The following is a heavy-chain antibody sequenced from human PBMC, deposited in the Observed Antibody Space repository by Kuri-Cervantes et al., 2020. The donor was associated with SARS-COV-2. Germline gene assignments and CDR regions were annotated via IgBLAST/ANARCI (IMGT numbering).Heavy chain of an antibody. D-gene: IGHD1-26*01. CDR1: GFTVSSNY. CDR3: ARGGSYLDY. V-gene: IGHV3-66*01. CDR2: ISYDGSK. J-gene: IGHJ4*02. Sequence: GESLKISCAASGFTVSSNYMSWVRQAPGKGLEWLSYISYDGSKVLYADSVKGRFTISGDNSKNTLCVQMNSLRAEDTAVYYCARGGSYLDYWGQGTLVTVSS.